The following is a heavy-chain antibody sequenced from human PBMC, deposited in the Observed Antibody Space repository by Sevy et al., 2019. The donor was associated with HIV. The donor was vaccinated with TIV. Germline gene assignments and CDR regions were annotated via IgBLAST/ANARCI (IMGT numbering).Heavy chain of an antibody. V-gene: IGHV4-39*01. D-gene: IGHD3-16*02. CDR1: GGSISSSSYY. CDR3: ARHISMITFGGVIVRGDYYMDV. J-gene: IGHJ6*03. CDR2: IYYSWST. Sequence: SETLSLTCTVSGGSISSSSYYWGWIRQPPGKGLEWIGSIYYSWSTYYNPSLKSRVTISVDTSKNQFSLKLSSVTAADTAGYYCARHISMITFGGVIVRGDYYMDVWGKGTTVTVSS.